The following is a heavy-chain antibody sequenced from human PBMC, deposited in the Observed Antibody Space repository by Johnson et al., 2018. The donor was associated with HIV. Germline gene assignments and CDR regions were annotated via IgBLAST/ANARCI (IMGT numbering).Heavy chain of an antibody. Sequence: VQLIESGGGLVQPGRSLRLSCAASGFTFDDYAMHWVRQAPGKGLEWVSGISWNRGSIDYADSVKGRFTISRDNSKNTLYLQMNSLRAEDTAVYYCAKDRVVIAAHDAFDIWGQGTMVTVSS. CDR3: AKDRVVIAAHDAFDI. D-gene: IGHD2-21*01. V-gene: IGHV3-9*01. J-gene: IGHJ3*02. CDR1: GFTFDDYA. CDR2: ISWNRGSI.